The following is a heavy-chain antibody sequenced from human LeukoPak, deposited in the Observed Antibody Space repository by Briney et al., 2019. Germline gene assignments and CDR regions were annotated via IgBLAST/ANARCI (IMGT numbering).Heavy chain of an antibody. V-gene: IGHV4-59*01. D-gene: IGHD5-18*01. CDR3: AKVWVRGYAYAFDF. CDR1: GGSMESYY. CDR2: IYYSGST. J-gene: IGHJ4*02. Sequence: SETLSLTCSVSGGSMESYYWSWIRQPPGAGLGWIGYIYYSGSTKYSASLRSRITISIDTSRSQFSLKLRSVTAADTAMYYCAKVWVRGYAYAFDFWGQGALVTVSS.